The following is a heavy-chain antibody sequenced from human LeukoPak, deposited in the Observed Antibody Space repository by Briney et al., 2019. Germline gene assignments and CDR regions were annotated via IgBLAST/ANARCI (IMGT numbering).Heavy chain of an antibody. D-gene: IGHD6-6*01. CDR3: ARVSSSSYYYYYMDV. Sequence: SETLSLTCTVSGGSISSGGYYWSWIRQPPGKGLEWIGRIYTSGSTNYNPSLKSRVTMSVDTSKNQFSLKLSSVTAADTAVYYCARVSSSSYYYYYMDVWGKGTTVTVSS. CDR2: IYTSGST. J-gene: IGHJ6*03. CDR1: GGSISSGGYY. V-gene: IGHV4-61*02.